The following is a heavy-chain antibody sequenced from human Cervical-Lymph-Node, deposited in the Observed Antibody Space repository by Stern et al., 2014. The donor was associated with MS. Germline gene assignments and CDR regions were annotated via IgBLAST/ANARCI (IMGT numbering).Heavy chain of an antibody. J-gene: IGHJ6*02. CDR1: GYTLSEIS. V-gene: IGHV1-24*01. CDR3: ATHRGRVTYYYGMDV. D-gene: IGHD2-21*02. Sequence: VQLVESGAEVKKPGASVKVSCKVSGYTLSEISMHWVRQAPGKGLEWRGGFDPDDVEPRYAQKFQGRVTMAEDRSTDTAYMELSSLRSEDTAVYYCATHRGRVTYYYGMDVWGQGTTVTVSS. CDR2: FDPDDVEP.